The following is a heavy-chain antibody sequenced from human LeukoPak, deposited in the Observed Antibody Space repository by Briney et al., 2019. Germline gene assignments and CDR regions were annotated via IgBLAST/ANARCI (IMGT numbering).Heavy chain of an antibody. CDR3: ATVTVGSLNGPNDY. J-gene: IGHJ4*02. V-gene: IGHV1-24*01. CDR1: GYTLTGLS. D-gene: IGHD3-10*01. CDR2: FDPEDGET. Sequence: ASVKVSCKVSGYTLTGLSMHWVRQAPGKGLEWMGGFDPEDGETIYAQKFQGGVTMTEDTSTDTAYMELSSLRSEDTAVYYCATVTVGSLNGPNDYWGQGTLVTVSS.